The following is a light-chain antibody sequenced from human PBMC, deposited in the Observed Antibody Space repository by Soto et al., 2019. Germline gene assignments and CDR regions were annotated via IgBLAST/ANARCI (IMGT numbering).Light chain of an antibody. CDR2: DAY. CDR1: QSFRGL. Sequence: EVVLTQSPVTLSLSPGERATLSCRASQSFRGLLAWYKQKPGQAPRLLIYDAYNRATGIPPRFSGSGSGTEFTLNISSLEPEDSAVYYCQQRHKWPITFGQGTQLEIK. V-gene: IGKV3-11*01. CDR3: QQRHKWPIT. J-gene: IGKJ5*01.